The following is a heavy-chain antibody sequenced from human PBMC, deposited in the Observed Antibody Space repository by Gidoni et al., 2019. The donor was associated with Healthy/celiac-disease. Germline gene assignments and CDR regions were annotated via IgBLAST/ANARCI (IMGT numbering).Heavy chain of an antibody. V-gene: IGHV4-34*01. CDR2: INHSGST. CDR3: ARGGYGDSVYFDY. CDR1: GGSFSGYY. Sequence: VQLQQSCAGLLTPSETLSLPFPFYGGSFSGYYWSWIRQPPGKGLEWIGEINHSGSTNYNPSLKSRVTISVDTSKNQFSLKLSSVTAADTAVYYCARGGYGDSVYFDYWGQGTLVTVSS. D-gene: IGHD4-17*01. J-gene: IGHJ4*02.